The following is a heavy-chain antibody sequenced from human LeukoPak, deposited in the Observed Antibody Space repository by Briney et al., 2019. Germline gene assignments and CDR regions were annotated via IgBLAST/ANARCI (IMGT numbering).Heavy chain of an antibody. CDR1: GFAFSRYG. J-gene: IGHJ5*02. CDR3: AKLVVVTAIPLWFDP. CDR2: ISGSGGST. V-gene: IGHV3-23*01. Sequence: GGSLRLSCAASGFAFSRYGMSWVRQAPGKGLEWVSAISGSGGSTYYADSVKGRFTISRDNSKNTLYLQMNSLRAEDTAVYYCAKLVVVTAIPLWFDPWSQGTLVTVAS. D-gene: IGHD2-21*02.